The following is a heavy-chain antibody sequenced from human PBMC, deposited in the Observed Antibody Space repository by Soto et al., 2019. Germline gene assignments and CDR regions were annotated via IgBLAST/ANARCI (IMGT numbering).Heavy chain of an antibody. Sequence: SETLSLTCTVSGGSIGSYYWSWIRQPPGKGLEWIGYIYNSGSTNYNPSLNNRLTISVDTSKNQFSLKMRSVTAADSAVYYCARGEAAAAGYYYGLDFWGQRTTVTVSS. J-gene: IGHJ6*02. D-gene: IGHD6-13*01. CDR2: IYNSGST. CDR3: ARGEAAAAGYYYGLDF. CDR1: GGSIGSYY. V-gene: IGHV4-59*01.